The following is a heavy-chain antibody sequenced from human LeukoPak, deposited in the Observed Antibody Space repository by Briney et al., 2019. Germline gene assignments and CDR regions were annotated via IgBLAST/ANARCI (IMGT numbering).Heavy chain of an antibody. CDR2: ISGSGGST. CDR3: AKGVSDCSSTSCPDAFDI. J-gene: IGHJ3*02. Sequence: GGSLILSCAASGFTFSSYAMSWVRQAPGKGLEWVSAISGSGGSTYYADSVKGRFTISRDNSKNTLYLQMNSLRAEDTAVYYCAKGVSDCSSTSCPDAFDIWGQGTMVTVSS. D-gene: IGHD2-2*01. V-gene: IGHV3-23*01. CDR1: GFTFSSYA.